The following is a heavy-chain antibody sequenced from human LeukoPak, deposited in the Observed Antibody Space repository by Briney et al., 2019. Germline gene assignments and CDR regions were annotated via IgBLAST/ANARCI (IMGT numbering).Heavy chain of an antibody. CDR2: IYYSGST. J-gene: IGHJ4*02. Sequence: SETLSLTCTVSGGSISSYYWSWIRQPPGKGLEWIGYIYYSGSTNYNPSLKSRVTISVDTSMNQFSLKLSSVTAADTAVYYCARRGAAETYFDYWGQGTLVTVSS. D-gene: IGHD6-13*01. V-gene: IGHV4-59*08. CDR1: GGSISSYY. CDR3: ARRGAAETYFDY.